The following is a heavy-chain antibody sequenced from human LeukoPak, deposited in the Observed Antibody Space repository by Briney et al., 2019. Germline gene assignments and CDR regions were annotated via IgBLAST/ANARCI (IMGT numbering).Heavy chain of an antibody. V-gene: IGHV1-8*03. CDR3: AREGNTSSSTQFDP. CDR1: GYTFTSYY. D-gene: IGHD2/OR15-2a*01. CDR2: MNPNSGNT. Sequence: ASVKVSCKASGYTFTSYYMHWVRQATGQGLEWMGWMNPNSGNTGYAQKFQGRVTITRNTSISTAYMELSSLRSEDTAVYYCAREGNTSSSTQFDPWGQGTLVTVSS. J-gene: IGHJ5*02.